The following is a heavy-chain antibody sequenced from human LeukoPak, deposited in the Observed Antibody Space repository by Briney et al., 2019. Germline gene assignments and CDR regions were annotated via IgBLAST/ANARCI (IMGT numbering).Heavy chain of an antibody. Sequence: PGGSLRLSCAASGFTFSSYGMHWVRQAPGKGLEWVAFIRYDGSNKYYADSVKGRFTISRDNSKNTLYLQMNSLRAEDTAVYYCAKDLIAAAGTYYYYYYMDVWGKGTTLTVSS. J-gene: IGHJ6*03. D-gene: IGHD6-13*01. V-gene: IGHV3-30*02. CDR1: GFTFSSYG. CDR2: IRYDGSNK. CDR3: AKDLIAAAGTYYYYYYMDV.